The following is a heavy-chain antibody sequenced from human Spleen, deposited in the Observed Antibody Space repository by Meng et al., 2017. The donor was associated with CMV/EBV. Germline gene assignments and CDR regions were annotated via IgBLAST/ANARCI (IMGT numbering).Heavy chain of an antibody. V-gene: IGHV3-74*01. CDR3: VRDSGSGSHSRS. J-gene: IGHJ5*02. D-gene: IGHD3-10*01. CDR1: GFTFGRDW. Sequence: CAASGFTFGRDWVHWVRQDPGEGLVWVSRINPDGKTTDYADSVKGRFTISRDNAKNTLYLKMNNLRDEDTAVYYCVRDSGSGSHSRSWGQGTLVTVSS. CDR2: INPDGKTT.